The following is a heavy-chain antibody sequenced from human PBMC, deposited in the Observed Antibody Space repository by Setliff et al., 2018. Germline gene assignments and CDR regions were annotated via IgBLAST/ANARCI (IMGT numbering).Heavy chain of an antibody. CDR2: IYTSGST. V-gene: IGHV4-59*08. CDR1: GGSISSYY. Sequence: PSETLSLTCTVSGGSISSYYWSWIRQPPWKGLEWIGYIYTSGSTNYNPSLKSRVTISLDTSKNQFSLKLSSVTAADTAVYYCARHPSSGSYYGGSIFYFDDWGPGSLVTVSS. D-gene: IGHD1-26*01. J-gene: IGHJ4*02. CDR3: ARHPSSGSYYGGSIFYFDD.